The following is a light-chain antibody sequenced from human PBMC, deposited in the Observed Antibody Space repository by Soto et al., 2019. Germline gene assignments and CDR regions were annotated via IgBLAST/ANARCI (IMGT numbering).Light chain of an antibody. CDR3: QQYNSYWT. CDR1: QGISSY. J-gene: IGKJ1*01. Sequence: IQLTQSPSSLSASVGDRFTITCRASQGISSYLSWYQQKPGKAPKLLIYAASTLQSGVPSRFSGSGSGTEFTLTISSLQPDDFATYYCQQYNSYWTFGQGTTGDIK. V-gene: IGKV1-9*01. CDR2: AAS.